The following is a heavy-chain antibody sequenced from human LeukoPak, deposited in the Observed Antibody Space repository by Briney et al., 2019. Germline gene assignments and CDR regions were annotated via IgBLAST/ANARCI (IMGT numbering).Heavy chain of an antibody. J-gene: IGHJ4*02. CDR2: ISAYNGNT. V-gene: IGHV1-18*01. CDR1: GYTFTSYG. CDR3: ARDLGPNRNYESNASDY. D-gene: IGHD1-7*01. Sequence: ASVKVSCKASGYTFTSYGISWVRQAPGQGLEWMGWISAYNGNTNYAQKLQGRVTMTTDTSTSTAYMELRSLRSDDTAVYYCARDLGPNRNYESNASDYWGQGTLVTVSS.